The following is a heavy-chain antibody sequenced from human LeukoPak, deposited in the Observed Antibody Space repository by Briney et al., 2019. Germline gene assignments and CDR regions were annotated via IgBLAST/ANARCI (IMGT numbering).Heavy chain of an antibody. CDR1: GFTFSSYS. CDR2: ISSSSGYI. D-gene: IGHD3-22*01. J-gene: IGHJ4*02. CDR3: ARNYYDSSGYQGGSDY. V-gene: IGHV3-21*01. Sequence: GGSLRLSCAASGFTFSSYSMNWVRQAPGKGLEWVSSISSSSGYIYYADSVKGRFTISRDNAKNPLYLQMNSLRAEDTAVYYCARNYYDSSGYQGGSDYWGQGTLVTVSS.